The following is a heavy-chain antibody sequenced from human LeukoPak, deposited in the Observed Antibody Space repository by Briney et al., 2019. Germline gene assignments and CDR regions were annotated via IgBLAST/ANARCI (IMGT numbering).Heavy chain of an antibody. V-gene: IGHV1-18*01. D-gene: IGHD3-16*02. CDR3: ARDLYDYVWGSYRGVDY. CDR2: ISPYNGNT. Sequence: GASVKVSCKASGYTFTSYGISWVRQAPGQGLEWMGWISPYNGNTNYAQKLQGRVTMTTDTSTSTAYMELRSLRSDDTAVYYCARDLYDYVWGSYRGVDYWGQGTLVTVSS. CDR1: GYTFTSYG. J-gene: IGHJ4*02.